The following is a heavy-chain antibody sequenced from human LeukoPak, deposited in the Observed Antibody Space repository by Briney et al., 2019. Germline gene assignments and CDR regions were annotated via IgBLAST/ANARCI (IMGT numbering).Heavy chain of an antibody. CDR1: GYTFTSYY. CDR3: ARDLKPSSVRGVPKGYFDY. Sequence: ASVRVSCKASGYTFTSYYMHWVRQAPGQGLEWMGIINPSGGSTNYAQKFQGRVTMTRDTSTSTVYMELSSLRSEDTAVYYCARDLKPSSVRGVPKGYFDYWGQGTLVTVSS. CDR2: INPSGGST. V-gene: IGHV1-46*01. D-gene: IGHD3-10*01. J-gene: IGHJ4*02.